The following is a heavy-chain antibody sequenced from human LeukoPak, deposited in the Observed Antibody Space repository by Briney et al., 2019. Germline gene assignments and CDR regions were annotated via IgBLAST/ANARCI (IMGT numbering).Heavy chain of an antibody. CDR2: VSGTSDAI. CDR1: GFTFSSYS. Sequence: GGSLRLSCGASGFTFSSYSMNWVRQAPGKGLEWISYVSGTSDAIYYADSVKGRFTISRDNAKNSLSLQMNSLRAEDTAVYYCARYGSTVTTPFDYWGRGTLVTVSS. D-gene: IGHD4-11*01. V-gene: IGHV3-48*01. J-gene: IGHJ4*02. CDR3: ARYGSTVTTPFDY.